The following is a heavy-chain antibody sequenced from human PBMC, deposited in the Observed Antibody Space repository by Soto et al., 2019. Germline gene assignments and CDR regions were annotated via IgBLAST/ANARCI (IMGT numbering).Heavy chain of an antibody. V-gene: IGHV4-30-4*01. D-gene: IGHD5-12*01. Sequence: SETLSLTCTVSGGSISSGDYYWSWIRQPPGKGLEWIGYIYYSGSTYYNPSLKSRVTISVDTSKNQFSLKLSSVTAADTAVYYCARFGGYENGMDVWGQGTTVTVSS. CDR1: GGSISSGDYY. CDR2: IYYSGST. CDR3: ARFGGYENGMDV. J-gene: IGHJ6*02.